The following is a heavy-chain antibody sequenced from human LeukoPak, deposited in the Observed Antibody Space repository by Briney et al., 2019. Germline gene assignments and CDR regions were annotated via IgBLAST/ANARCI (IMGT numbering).Heavy chain of an antibody. Sequence: GGSLRLSCAASGFTFSSYAMSWVRQAPGKGLEWVSAISGSGGSTYYADSVKGRFTISRDNSKNTLYLQMNSLRAEDTAVYYCAKDLMVGARFRGGTEDYWGQGTLVTVSS. J-gene: IGHJ4*02. CDR2: ISGSGGST. CDR1: GFTFSSYA. V-gene: IGHV3-23*01. D-gene: IGHD1-26*01. CDR3: AKDLMVGARFRGGTEDY.